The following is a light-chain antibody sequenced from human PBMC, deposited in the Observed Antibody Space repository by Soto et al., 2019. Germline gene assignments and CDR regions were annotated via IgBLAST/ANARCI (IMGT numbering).Light chain of an antibody. J-gene: IGKJ2*01. Sequence: DIELTQSPSILSLSVGDRVTISCRASQRISTYLAWYQHKPGQAPKLLIYEASTLPTGAPARFSGSGSGTEFTLTISSLEPEDFAAYYCQQRNNCPYTFGQGTKLELK. CDR2: EAS. CDR1: QRISTY. V-gene: IGKV1-9*01. CDR3: QQRNNCPYT.